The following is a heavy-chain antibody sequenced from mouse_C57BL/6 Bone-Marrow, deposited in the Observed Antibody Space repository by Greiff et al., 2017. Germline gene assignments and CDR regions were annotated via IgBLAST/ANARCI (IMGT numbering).Heavy chain of an antibody. V-gene: IGHV5-4*03. CDR1: GFTFSSYA. CDR3: ARGPVVAKGYAMDY. CDR2: ISDGGSYT. D-gene: IGHD1-1*01. Sequence: EVKLMESGGGLVKPGGSLKLSCAASGFTFSSYAMSWVRQTPEKRLEWVATISDGGSYTYYPDNVKGRFTISRDNAKNNLYLQMSHLKSEDTAMYYCARGPVVAKGYAMDYWGQGTSVTVSS. J-gene: IGHJ4*01.